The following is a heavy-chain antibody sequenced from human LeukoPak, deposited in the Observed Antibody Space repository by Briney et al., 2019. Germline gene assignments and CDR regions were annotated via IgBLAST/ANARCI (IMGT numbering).Heavy chain of an antibody. CDR2: IIPIFGTT. J-gene: IGHJ4*02. V-gene: IGHV1-69*13. D-gene: IGHD6-13*01. Sequence: GASVKVSCKASGGTFSSYAITWVRQAPGQGLEWMGGIIPIFGTTSYAQKFQGGLTMTADESTTTGYIELLSLRSEDTAVYYCARGKVPGGLIAAAGIHFDYWGQGTLVTVSS. CDR1: GGTFSSYA. CDR3: ARGKVPGGLIAAAGIHFDY.